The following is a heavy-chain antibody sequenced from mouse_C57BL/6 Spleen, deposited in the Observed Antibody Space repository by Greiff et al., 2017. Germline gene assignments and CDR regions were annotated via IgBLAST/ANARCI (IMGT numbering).Heavy chain of an antibody. V-gene: IGHV1-77*01. CDR3: ASSDGYLPYYYAMDY. D-gene: IGHD2-3*01. Sequence: QVQLQQSGAELVKPGASVKISCKASGYTFTDYYINWVKQRPGQGLEWIGKIGPGSGSTYYNEKFKGKATLTADKSSSTAYMQLSSLTSEDSAVYFWASSDGYLPYYYAMDYWGQGTSVTVSS. CDR2: IGPGSGST. CDR1: GYTFTDYY. J-gene: IGHJ4*01.